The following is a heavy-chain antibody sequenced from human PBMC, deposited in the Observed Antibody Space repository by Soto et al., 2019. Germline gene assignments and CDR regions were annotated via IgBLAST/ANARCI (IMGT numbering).Heavy chain of an antibody. V-gene: IGHV4-34*01. J-gene: IGHJ4*02. CDR3: ARHGEYYYDSSGYSPFDY. CDR2: INHSGST. Sequence: PSETLSLTCAVYGGSFSGYYWSWIRQPPGKGLEWIGEINHSGSTNYNPSLKSRVTISVDTSKNQFSLKLSSVTAADTAVYYCARHGEYYYDSSGYSPFDYWGQGTLVTVSS. D-gene: IGHD3-22*01. CDR1: GGSFSGYY.